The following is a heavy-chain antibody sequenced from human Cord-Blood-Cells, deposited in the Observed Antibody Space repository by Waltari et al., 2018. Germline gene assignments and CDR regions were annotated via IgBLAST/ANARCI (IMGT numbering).Heavy chain of an antibody. Sequence: ELQLVESGGGLVKPAGSLRLSCAASAFPCTHAWMRWVRQAPGKGLEWVGRIKSKTDGGTTDYAAPVKGRFTISRDDSKNTLYLQMNSLKTEDTACSYCTTYSYGDYWGQGTLVTVSS. CDR1: AFPCTHAW. J-gene: IGHJ4*02. V-gene: IGHV3-15*01. CDR2: IKSKTDGGTT. CDR3: TTYSYGDY. D-gene: IGHD5-18*01.